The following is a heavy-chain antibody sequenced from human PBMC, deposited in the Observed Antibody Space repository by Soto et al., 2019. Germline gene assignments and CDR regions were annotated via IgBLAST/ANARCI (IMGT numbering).Heavy chain of an antibody. J-gene: IGHJ4*02. CDR1: GFTFSNYA. Sequence: PGGSLSLSCAASGFTFSNYAINWVRQSPGKGLEWVSVISGSAGSTYYADSVKGRFTITRDNSKNTLYLQMNSLRAEDTAVYYCAKAGGAAGTVDYFDYWGQGTLVTVSS. CDR2: ISGSAGST. V-gene: IGHV3-23*01. D-gene: IGHD6-13*01. CDR3: AKAGGAAGTVDYFDY.